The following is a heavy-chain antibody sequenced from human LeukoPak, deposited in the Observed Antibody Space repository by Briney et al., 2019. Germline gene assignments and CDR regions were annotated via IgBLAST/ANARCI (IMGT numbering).Heavy chain of an antibody. J-gene: IGHJ4*02. CDR3: ARTVRGDYVDY. Sequence: KPSETLSVTCTVSGGSISSYYWSWIRQPPGKGLEWIGYIQYSGSTNYNPSLKSRVTISVDTSKKQFSLNLSSVIAADAARYYCARTVRGDYVDYWGQGALVTVSS. CDR2: IQYSGST. CDR1: GGSISSYY. D-gene: IGHD4-17*01. V-gene: IGHV4-59*01.